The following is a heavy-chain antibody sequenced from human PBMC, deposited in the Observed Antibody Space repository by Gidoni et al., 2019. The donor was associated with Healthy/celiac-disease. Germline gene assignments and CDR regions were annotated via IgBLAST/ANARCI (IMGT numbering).Heavy chain of an antibody. CDR1: GYTFTGYY. J-gene: IGHJ6*02. V-gene: IGHV1-2*02. D-gene: IGHD4-17*01. Sequence: QVQLVQSGAEVKKPGASVKVSCKASGYTFTGYYMHWVRQAPGQGLEWMGWINPNSGGTNYAQKFQGRVTMTRDTSISTAYMELSRLRSDDTAVYYCAREKGIRRYGDYVGHYYYYGMDVWGQGTTVTVSS. CDR3: AREKGIRRYGDYVGHYYYYGMDV. CDR2: INPNSGGT.